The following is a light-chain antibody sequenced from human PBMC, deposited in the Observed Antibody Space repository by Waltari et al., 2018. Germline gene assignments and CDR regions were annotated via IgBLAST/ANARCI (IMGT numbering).Light chain of an antibody. V-gene: IGLV3-1*01. J-gene: IGLJ2*01. CDR1: NLGNKH. CDR3: QAWDSSTVL. Sequence: SSELTQPPSLSVSPGQTASITCSGDNLGNKHVSWYQQKPGQAPVLVIYQDRKGPSGIPERCSGTNSENTASLTISGTQAMDEADYYCQAWDSSTVLFGGGTKLTVL. CDR2: QDR.